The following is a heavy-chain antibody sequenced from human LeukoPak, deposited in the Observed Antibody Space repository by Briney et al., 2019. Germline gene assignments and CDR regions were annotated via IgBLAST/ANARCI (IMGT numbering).Heavy chain of an antibody. CDR1: GYTFTSYG. V-gene: IGHV1-18*01. CDR3: ARVPTVAGYYYGMDV. D-gene: IGHD4-17*01. CDR2: ISAYNGNT. J-gene: IGHJ6*02. Sequence: ASVKVSCKASGYTFTSYGISWVRQAPGQGLEWMGWISAYNGNTDYAQKLQGRVTMTTDTSTSTAYMELRSLRSEDTAVYYCARVPTVAGYYYGMDVWGQGTTVTVSS.